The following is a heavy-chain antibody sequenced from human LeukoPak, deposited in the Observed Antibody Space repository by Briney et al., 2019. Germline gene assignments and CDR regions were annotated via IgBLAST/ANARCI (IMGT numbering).Heavy chain of an antibody. CDR1: GGSISSYY. Sequence: SETLSLTCNVSGGSISSYYWSWVRQRPGKGLEWIGYILYSGSTNYNPSLKSRVTISVDTSRRQVSSRNQFSLKLNSVTAADTAVYYCARGLRYFDWLSRLRPLIPHYYYYYGMDVWGQGTTVTVSS. D-gene: IGHD3-9*01. CDR3: ARGLRYFDWLSRLRPLIPHYYYYYGMDV. CDR2: ILYSGST. J-gene: IGHJ6*02. V-gene: IGHV4-59*01.